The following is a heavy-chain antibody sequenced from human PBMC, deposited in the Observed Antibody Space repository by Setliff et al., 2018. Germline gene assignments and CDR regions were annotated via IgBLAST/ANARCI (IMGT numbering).Heavy chain of an antibody. V-gene: IGHV3-66*02. CDR3: ARGNYGSGSPVYVWFDP. Sequence: PGGSLRLSCAASGFTVSSSYMTWVRQAPGKGLEWVSVIYTGGSTYYADSMKDRFTISRDTSKNTLYLQMNSPRTEDTAVYYCARGNYGSGSPVYVWFDPWGQGTLVTVS. CDR1: GFTVSSSY. J-gene: IGHJ5*02. CDR2: IYTGGST. D-gene: IGHD3-10*01.